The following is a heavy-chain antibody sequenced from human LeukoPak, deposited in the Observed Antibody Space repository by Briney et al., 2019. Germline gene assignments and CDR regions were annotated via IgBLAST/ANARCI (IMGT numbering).Heavy chain of an antibody. D-gene: IGHD1-14*01. V-gene: IGHV1-69*05. Sequence: SVKVSCKASGGTFSSYAISWVRQAPGQGLEWMGGIIPIFGTANYAQKFQGRVTITTDESTSTAYMELSSLRSEDTAVYYCARDRHGTFSSYMDVWGKGATVTVSS. J-gene: IGHJ6*03. CDR2: IIPIFGTA. CDR1: GGTFSSYA. CDR3: ARDRHGTFSSYMDV.